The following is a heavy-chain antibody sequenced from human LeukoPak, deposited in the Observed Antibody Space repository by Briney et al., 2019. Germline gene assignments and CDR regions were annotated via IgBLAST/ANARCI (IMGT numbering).Heavy chain of an antibody. CDR1: GFTFSSYW. CDR3: ARTYDPGPSYHDAFDI. V-gene: IGHV3-74*01. CDR2: INSDGSST. Sequence: GGSLRLSCAASGFTFSSYWMHWVRQAPGEGLVWVSRINSDGSSTSYADSVKGRFTISRDNAKNTLYLQMNSLRAEDTAVYYCARTYDPGPSYHDAFDIWGQGTMVTVSS. J-gene: IGHJ3*02. D-gene: IGHD3-22*01.